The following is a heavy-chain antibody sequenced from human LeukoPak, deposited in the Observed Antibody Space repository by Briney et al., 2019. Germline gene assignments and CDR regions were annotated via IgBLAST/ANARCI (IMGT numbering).Heavy chain of an antibody. CDR1: GYTFTGYG. D-gene: IGHD2-2*01. Sequence: ASVKVSCKASGYTFTGYGISWVRQAPGQGLEWMGWISAYNGNTNYAQKLQGRVTITRNTSISTAYMELSSLRSEDTAVYYCARGRDCSSTSCHFDYWGQGTLVTVSS. J-gene: IGHJ4*02. CDR2: ISAYNGNT. V-gene: IGHV1-18*01. CDR3: ARGRDCSSTSCHFDY.